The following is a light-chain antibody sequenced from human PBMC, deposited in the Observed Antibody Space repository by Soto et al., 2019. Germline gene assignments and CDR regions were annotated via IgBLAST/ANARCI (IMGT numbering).Light chain of an antibody. CDR3: QQANSFPYT. Sequence: DIQMTQSPSTLSASVRDRVTITCRASQSISNSLAWYQQRPGKAPKLLIYKASSLETGVPSRFSGSGSGTDFTLTISSLQPEDFATYYCQQANSFPYTFGQGTKLEIK. V-gene: IGKV1-5*03. CDR1: QSISNS. CDR2: KAS. J-gene: IGKJ2*01.